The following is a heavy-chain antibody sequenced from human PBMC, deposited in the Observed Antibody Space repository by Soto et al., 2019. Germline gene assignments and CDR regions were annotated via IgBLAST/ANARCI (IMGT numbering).Heavy chain of an antibody. CDR3: ARMQNYDFWSGYWPHYYYYYGMDV. CDR1: GYTFTSYD. J-gene: IGHJ6*02. D-gene: IGHD3-3*01. CDR2: MNPNSGNT. V-gene: IGHV1-8*01. Sequence: ASVKVSCKASGYTFTSYDINWVRQATGQGLEWMGWMNPNSGNTGYAQKFQGRVTMTRNTSISTAYMELSSLRSEDTAVYYCARMQNYDFWSGYWPHYYYYYGMDVWGQGTTVTVSS.